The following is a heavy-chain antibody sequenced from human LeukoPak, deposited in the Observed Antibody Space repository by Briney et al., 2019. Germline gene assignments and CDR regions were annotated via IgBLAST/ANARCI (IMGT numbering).Heavy chain of an antibody. CDR2: ISSSGST. D-gene: IGHD3-22*01. CDR3: ARGPYSYDSSGAFDI. V-gene: IGHV4-61*02. CDR1: GDSISSGDYS. Sequence: EASETLSLTCTVSGDSISSGDYSWSWIRQPAGKGLEWIGRISSSGSTNYNPSLKSRVTISVDTSKNQFSLKLSSVTAADTAVYFCARGPYSYDSSGAFDIWGQGTMVTVSS. J-gene: IGHJ3*02.